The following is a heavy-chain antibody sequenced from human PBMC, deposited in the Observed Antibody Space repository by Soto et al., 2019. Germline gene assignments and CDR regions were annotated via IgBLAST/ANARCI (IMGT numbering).Heavy chain of an antibody. J-gene: IGHJ4*01. V-gene: IGHV3-23*01. Sequence: RGPLRLSCAASGFPFSSYAMSWVRLAPGKGLEWVSAISGSGGSTYYAASVKGRFTISRDNSKNTLYLQMNRRRAEDTAVYSCAIDTTAHRGDYYFDYWGHGTLVTVCS. CDR3: AIDTTAHRGDYYFDY. CDR1: GFPFSSYA. D-gene: IGHD1-1*01. CDR2: ISGSGGST.